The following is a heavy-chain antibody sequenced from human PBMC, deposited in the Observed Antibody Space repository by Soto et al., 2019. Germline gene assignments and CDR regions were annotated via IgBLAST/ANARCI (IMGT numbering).Heavy chain of an antibody. CDR3: ARDHLVSIFGVPGYYYYGMDV. D-gene: IGHD3-3*01. CDR1: GFIFENFG. CDR2: ISGSGFKK. Sequence: PGGSLRLSCAASGFIFENFGMSWVRQAPGKGLEWISSISGSGFKKYYADSVKGRFTISRDNSKSTVYLELNNLRAEDTAVYYCARDHLVSIFGVPGYYYYGMDVWGQGTTVTVS. J-gene: IGHJ6*02. V-gene: IGHV3-23*01.